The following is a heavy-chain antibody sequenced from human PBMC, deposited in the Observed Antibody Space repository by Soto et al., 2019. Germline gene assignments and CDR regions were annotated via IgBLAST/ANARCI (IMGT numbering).Heavy chain of an antibody. J-gene: IGHJ4*02. D-gene: IGHD3-22*01. V-gene: IGHV3-7*01. Sequence: GGSLRLSCAASGFTFSSYWMSWVRQAPGKGLEWVANIKQDGSEKYYVDSVKGRFTISRDNAKNSLYLQMNSLRAEDTAVYYCARVIDSSGYYYRYYYFDYWGQGTLVTVSS. CDR3: ARVIDSSGYYYRYYYFDY. CDR2: IKQDGSEK. CDR1: GFTFSSYW.